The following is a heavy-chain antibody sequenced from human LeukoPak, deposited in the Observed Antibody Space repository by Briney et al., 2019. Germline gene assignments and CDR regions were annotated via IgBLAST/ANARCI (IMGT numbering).Heavy chain of an antibody. CDR1: GFTFSSYE. CDR3: ARAAAAGTVDY. V-gene: IGHV3-48*03. D-gene: IGHD6-13*01. J-gene: IGHJ4*02. CDR2: ISSSGSTI. Sequence: GGSLRLSCAASGFTFSSYEMNWVRQAPGKGLEWVSYISSSGSTIYYADSVKGRFTISRDNAKNSLYLQMNSPRVEDTAVYYCARAAAAGTVDYWGQGTLVTVSS.